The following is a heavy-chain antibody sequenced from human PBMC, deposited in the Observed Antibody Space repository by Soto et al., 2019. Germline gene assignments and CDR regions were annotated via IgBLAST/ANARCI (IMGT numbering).Heavy chain of an antibody. D-gene: IGHD2-21*02. J-gene: IGHJ5*02. CDR3: ARSWESYCGDDCYSRWFDP. CDR2: IIPIFGTA. Sequence: QVQLVQSGAEVKKPGSSVKVSCKASGGTFSSYAISWVRQAPGQGLEWMGGIIPIFGTANYAQKFQGRVTITADESTSTAYMERSSRRSEDTAVYYCARSWESYCGDDCYSRWFDPWGQGTLVTVSS. V-gene: IGHV1-69*01. CDR1: GGTFSSYA.